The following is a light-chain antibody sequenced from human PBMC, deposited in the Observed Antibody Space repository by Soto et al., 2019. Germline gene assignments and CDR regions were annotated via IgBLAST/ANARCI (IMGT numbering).Light chain of an antibody. Sequence: EIVLTQSPGTLSLSAGERATLSCRASQSVSSSYLAWYQQKPGQAPRLLIYGASSSATGIPDRFSGSGSGTDFTLTISRLEPEDFVVYYCQQYGSSPLYTFGQGTKLEIK. V-gene: IGKV3-20*01. J-gene: IGKJ2*01. CDR2: GAS. CDR1: QSVSSSY. CDR3: QQYGSSPLYT.